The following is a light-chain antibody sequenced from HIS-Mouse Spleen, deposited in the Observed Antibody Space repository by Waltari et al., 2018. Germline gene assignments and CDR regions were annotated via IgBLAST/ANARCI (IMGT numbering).Light chain of an antibody. CDR1: KLGDKY. CDR2: QDS. CDR3: QAWDSSTGVV. J-gene: IGLJ2*01. Sequence: SYELTQPPSVSVSPGQTASIPCSGDKLGDKYACWYQQKPGQSPVLVIYQDSKRPSGIPGRFSGSNSVNRATLTISGTQAMDEADYYCQAWDSSTGVVFGGGTKLTVL. V-gene: IGLV3-1*01.